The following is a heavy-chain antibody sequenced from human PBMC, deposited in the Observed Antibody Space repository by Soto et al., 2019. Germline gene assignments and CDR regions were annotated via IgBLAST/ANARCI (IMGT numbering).Heavy chain of an antibody. CDR1: GFTFSNYW. CDR3: TRAAYCGRDCHCYFDY. CDR2: MNGDGTIT. V-gene: IGHV3-74*01. Sequence: EVQLVESGGGLVQPGGSLRLSCAASGFTFSNYWMHWVRQVPGKGLLWVSRMNGDGTITDYADSVKGRFTISRYNGENTMYLQSSSPSAEATAEYYCTRAAYCGRDCHCYFDYWGQGTLVTVSS. J-gene: IGHJ4*03. D-gene: IGHD2-21*02.